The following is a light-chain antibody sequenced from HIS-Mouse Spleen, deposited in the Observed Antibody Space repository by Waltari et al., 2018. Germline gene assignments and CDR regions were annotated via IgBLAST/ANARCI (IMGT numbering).Light chain of an antibody. CDR2: KDS. J-gene: IGLJ3*02. CDR3: QSADSSGTGWV. Sequence: SYDLTQPPSVSVSPGQTARITCSGDAFPKQSSYLYQQKPGQPPVLVIYKDSERPSGIPERFSGSSSGTTVTLTISGVQAEDEADYYCQSADSSGTGWVFGGGTKLTVL. CDR1: AFPKQS. V-gene: IGLV3-25*03.